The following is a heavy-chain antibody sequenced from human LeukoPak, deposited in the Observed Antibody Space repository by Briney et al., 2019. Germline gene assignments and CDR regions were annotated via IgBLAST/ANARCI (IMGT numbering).Heavy chain of an antibody. Sequence: HVASVKVSCKASGGTFSSYAISWVRQAPGQGLEWMGGIIPIFGTANYAQKFQGRVTITTDEPTSTAYMELSSLRSEDTAVYYCARASGYSYGYGKFDYWGQGTLVTVSS. CDR1: GGTFSSYA. D-gene: IGHD5-18*01. V-gene: IGHV1-69*05. CDR3: ARASGYSYGYGKFDY. CDR2: IIPIFGTA. J-gene: IGHJ4*02.